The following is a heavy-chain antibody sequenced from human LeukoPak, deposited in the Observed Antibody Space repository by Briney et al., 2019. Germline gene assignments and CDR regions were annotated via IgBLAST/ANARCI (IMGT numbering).Heavy chain of an antibody. CDR2: IYHSGIT. CDR3: AKNPPRVGCSSTSCHGHYYYMDV. J-gene: IGHJ6*03. Sequence: PSETLSLTCTVSGYSISSGYYWGWIRQPPGKGLEWIGSIYHSGITYYNPSLKSRVTMSVDTSKNQFSLKLSSVTAADTAVYYCAKNPPRVGCSSTSCHGHYYYMDVWGKGTTVTISS. D-gene: IGHD2-2*01. V-gene: IGHV4-38-2*02. CDR1: GYSISSGYY.